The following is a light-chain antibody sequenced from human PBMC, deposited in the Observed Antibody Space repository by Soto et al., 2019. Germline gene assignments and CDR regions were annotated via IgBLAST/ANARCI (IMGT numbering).Light chain of an antibody. CDR1: QSVSSIF. CDR2: GAS. CDR3: QQYGSSPS. V-gene: IGKV3-20*01. Sequence: EIVLTQSPATLSLYAGERATLLCGASQSVSSIFLAWYQQKPGQAPRLLIYGASTRATGIPARFSGSGSGTEFTLTISSLQSEDFAVYYCQQYGSSPSFGPGTKVDIK. J-gene: IGKJ3*01.